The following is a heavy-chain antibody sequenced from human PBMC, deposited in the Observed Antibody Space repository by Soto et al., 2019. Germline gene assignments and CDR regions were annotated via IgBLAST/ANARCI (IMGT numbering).Heavy chain of an antibody. CDR1: GYAFTTYS. V-gene: IGHV1-3*04. J-gene: IGHJ4*02. D-gene: IGHD3-10*01. CDR2: INTGNGDT. CDR3: ARYHYGSGSYFDY. Sequence: ASVNVSCKASGYAFTTYSIHWVRQAPGQRLEWMAWINTGNGDTKSSQRFQGRVTITRDTSASTAYMELSSLRSEDTAVYYCARYHYGSGSYFDYWGQGTLVTVSS.